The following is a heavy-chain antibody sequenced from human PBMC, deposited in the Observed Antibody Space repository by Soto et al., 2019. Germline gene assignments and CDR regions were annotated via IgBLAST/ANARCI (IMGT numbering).Heavy chain of an antibody. D-gene: IGHD5-18*01. CDR2: IYYSGST. V-gene: IGHV4-31*03. Sequence: QVQLQESGPGLVKPSQTLSLTCTVSGGSISSGGYYWSWIRQHPGKGLEWIGYIYYSGSTYYNLSLKSRVTKSVDTSKNQFSLKLSSVTAADTAVYYCARGSYSYGLDYWGQGTLVTVSS. CDR1: GGSISSGGYY. J-gene: IGHJ4*02. CDR3: ARGSYSYGLDY.